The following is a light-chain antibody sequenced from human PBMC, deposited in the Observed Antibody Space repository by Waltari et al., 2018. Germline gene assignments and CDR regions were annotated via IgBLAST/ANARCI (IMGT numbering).Light chain of an antibody. J-gene: IGLJ3*02. V-gene: IGLV1-47*01. CDR3: AAWDDSLSGRV. CDR2: RNN. Sequence: QSVLTQPPSASGTPGQRVTISCSGRSSNIGNNYLYWYQQPPGTAPKLLIYRNNQRPSGVPDRFSGSKSGTSASLAISGLRSEDEADYYCAAWDDSLSGRVFGGGTKVTVL. CDR1: SSNIGNNY.